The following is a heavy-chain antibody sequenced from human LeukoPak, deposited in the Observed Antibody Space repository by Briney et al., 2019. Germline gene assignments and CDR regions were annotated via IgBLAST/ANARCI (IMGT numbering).Heavy chain of an antibody. CDR2: IYYGGTT. V-gene: IGHV4-39*07. J-gene: IGHJ5*02. Sequence: SETLSLTCAVSDDSISSISFYWGWIRQPPGKGLEWIGSIYYGGTTYYNPSLESRVTMSLDTSKKQFSLRLRSVTAADTAVYYCVAYTSSLRWFDPWGQGTLVIVSS. CDR1: DDSISSISFY. D-gene: IGHD6-13*01. CDR3: VAYTSSLRWFDP.